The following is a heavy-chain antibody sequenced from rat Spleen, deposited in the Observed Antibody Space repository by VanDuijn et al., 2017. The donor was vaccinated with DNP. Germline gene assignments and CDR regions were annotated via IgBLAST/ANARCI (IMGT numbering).Heavy chain of an antibody. J-gene: IGHJ2*01. V-gene: IGHV5-29*01. Sequence: EVQLVESGGGLVQPGSPLKLSCAASGFTFSSNWLNWIRQAPGKGLEWVATIIYDGSSTYYRDSVKGRFTISRDNAKSTLYLQMNSLQTEDTAIYFCARTSSYNSGYYFDYWGQGVMVTVSS. D-gene: IGHD4-3*01. CDR1: GFTFSSNW. CDR2: IIYDGSST. CDR3: ARTSSYNSGYYFDY.